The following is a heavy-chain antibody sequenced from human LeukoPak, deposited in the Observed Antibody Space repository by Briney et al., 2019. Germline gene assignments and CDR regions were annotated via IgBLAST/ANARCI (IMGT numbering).Heavy chain of an antibody. CDR3: ARDPKHYDFWSGYYTGEFDY. CDR2: IRYDGSNK. V-gene: IGHV3-30*02. J-gene: IGHJ4*02. D-gene: IGHD3-3*01. CDR1: GFTFSNYG. Sequence: GGSLRLSCAAPGFTFSNYGMHWVRQAPGKGLEWVAFIRYDGSNKYYADSVKGRFTISRDNSKNTLYLQMNSLRAEDTAVYYCARDPKHYDFWSGYYTGEFDYWGQGTLVTVSS.